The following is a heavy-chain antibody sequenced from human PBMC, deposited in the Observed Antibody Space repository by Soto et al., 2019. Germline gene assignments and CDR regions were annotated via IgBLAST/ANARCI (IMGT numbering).Heavy chain of an antibody. J-gene: IGHJ5*02. D-gene: IGHD4-17*01. V-gene: IGHV3-21*01. CDR1: GFIFNTYS. Sequence: GGSLRLSCGASGFIFNTYSMNWVRQAPGKGLEWVSSITHSGSYKYYADSVKGRFTISRDNANDSLYLQMKGLRGEDTAVYYCERYGDLYTWYDPWGQGTLVTVSS. CDR3: ERYGDLYTWYDP. CDR2: ITHSGSYK.